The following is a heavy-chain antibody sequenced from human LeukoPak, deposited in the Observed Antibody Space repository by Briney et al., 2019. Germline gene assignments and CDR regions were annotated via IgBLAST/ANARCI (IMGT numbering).Heavy chain of an antibody. J-gene: IGHJ6*03. D-gene: IGHD3-10*01. CDR3: ARTMVRGSATVYYYYYMDV. CDR1: GGTFSTYT. Sequence: GASVKVSCKASGGTFSTYTITWVRQAPGQGLEWMGGIIPMFGTGNYAQKFQGRITITTDESSSTAYMELSSLGSEDTAVYYCARTMVRGSATVYYYYYMDVWGKGTTATVSS. CDR2: IIPMFGTG. V-gene: IGHV1-69*05.